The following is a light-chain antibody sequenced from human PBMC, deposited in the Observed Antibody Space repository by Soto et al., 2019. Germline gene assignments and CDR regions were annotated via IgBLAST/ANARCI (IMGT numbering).Light chain of an antibody. Sequence: QSVLTQPPSASGSPGQSVTISCTGTSSDVGGYNDVSWYQQHPGKAPKLIIYEVSKRPSGVPDRFSGSKSGNTASLTVSGLQAEDEADYYCSSFAGRTPYVFGTGTKVTGL. CDR1: SSDVGGYND. CDR3: SSFAGRTPYV. J-gene: IGLJ1*01. CDR2: EVS. V-gene: IGLV2-8*01.